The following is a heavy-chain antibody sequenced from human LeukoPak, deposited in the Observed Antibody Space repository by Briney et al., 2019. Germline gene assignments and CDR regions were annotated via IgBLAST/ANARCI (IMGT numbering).Heavy chain of an antibody. CDR1: GYTFTGYW. V-gene: IGHV1-46*01. D-gene: IGHD2-2*02. J-gene: IGHJ6*03. CDR2: ISPSGGST. Sequence: GAPVKVSCKAFGYTFTGYWMHWVRQAPGQGPEWMGVISPSGGSTIYAQKFKGRVTLTRDMSTSTDYLELSSLRSEDTAVYYCARVAAEVVGVPGAIGFGWLRRDYYYMDVWGKGTTVTVSS. CDR3: ARVAAEVVGVPGAIGFGWLRRDYYYMDV.